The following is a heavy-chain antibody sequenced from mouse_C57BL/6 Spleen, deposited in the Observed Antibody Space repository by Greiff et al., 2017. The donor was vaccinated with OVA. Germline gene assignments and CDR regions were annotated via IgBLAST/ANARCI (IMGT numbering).Heavy chain of an antibody. Sequence: EVNLVESGGGLVKPGGSLKLSCAASGFTFSSYTMSWVRQTPEKRLEWVATISGGGGNTCYPDSVKGRFTISRDNAKNTLYLQMSSLRSEDTALYYCGRQGGYSPYYAMDYWGQGTSVTVSS. CDR1: GFTFSSYT. D-gene: IGHD2-3*01. CDR3: GRQGGYSPYYAMDY. J-gene: IGHJ4*01. V-gene: IGHV5-9*01. CDR2: ISGGGGNT.